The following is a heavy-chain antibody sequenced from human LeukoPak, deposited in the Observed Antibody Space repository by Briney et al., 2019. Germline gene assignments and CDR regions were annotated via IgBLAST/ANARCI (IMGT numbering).Heavy chain of an antibody. V-gene: IGHV4-34*01. CDR3: ARDTIAAAGTVQH. D-gene: IGHD6-13*01. CDR1: GGSFSGYY. Sequence: SETLSLTCAVYGGSFSGYYWSWIRQPPGKGLEWIGEINHSGSTNYNPSLKSRVTISVDTSKNQFSLKLSPVTAADTAVYYCARDTIAAAGTVQHWGQGTLVTVSS. CDR2: INHSGST. J-gene: IGHJ1*01.